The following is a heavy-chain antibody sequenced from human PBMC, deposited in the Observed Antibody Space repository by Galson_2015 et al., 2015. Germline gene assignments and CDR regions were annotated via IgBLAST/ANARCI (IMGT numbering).Heavy chain of an antibody. V-gene: IGHV1-3*01. Sequence: SVKVSCKASGYTFTTYAIHWVRQAPGQGLEWMGWIDLVNGNTKYPQKFQGRVSFTRDTSASTACMEVNILTSEDTAVYYCARYGSGSFAYWGQGTLVTVSS. J-gene: IGHJ4*02. CDR1: GYTFTTYA. D-gene: IGHD3-10*01. CDR2: IDLVNGNT. CDR3: ARYGSGSFAY.